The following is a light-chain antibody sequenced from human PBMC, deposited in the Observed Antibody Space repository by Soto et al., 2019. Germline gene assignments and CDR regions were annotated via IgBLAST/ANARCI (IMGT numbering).Light chain of an antibody. Sequence: DVQLTQSPSFLSASVGDRVTITCRASQGISSFLAWYQQKPGKAPKLLIYGASTLQSGVPSRFSGSGSGTEFTLTISSLQPEDFASYYCQQLNSYPIFGPGTKVDVK. V-gene: IGKV1-9*01. CDR1: QGISSF. J-gene: IGKJ3*01. CDR3: QQLNSYPI. CDR2: GAS.